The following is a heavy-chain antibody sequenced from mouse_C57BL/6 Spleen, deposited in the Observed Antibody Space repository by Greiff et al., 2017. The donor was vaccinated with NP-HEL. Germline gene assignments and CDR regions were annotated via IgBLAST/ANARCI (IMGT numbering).Heavy chain of an antibody. V-gene: IGHV1-50*01. J-gene: IGHJ3*01. CDR2: IDPSDSYT. CDR1: GYTFTSYW. D-gene: IGHD4-1*01. CDR3: ARDWDGTY. Sequence: VQLQQPGAELVKPGASVKLSCKASGYTFTSYWMQWVKQRPGQGLEWIGEIDPSDSYTNYNQKFTGKATLTVDTSSSTAYMQLSSLTSEDSAVYYCARDWDGTYWGQGTLVTVSA.